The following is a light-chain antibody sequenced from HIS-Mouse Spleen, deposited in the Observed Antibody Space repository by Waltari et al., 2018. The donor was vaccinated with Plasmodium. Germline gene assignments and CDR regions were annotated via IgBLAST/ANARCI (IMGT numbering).Light chain of an antibody. V-gene: IGLV2-23*01. CDR2: DGS. CDR1: SSDVGSSNL. CDR3: CSEAGSSTYV. Sequence: QSALTQPASVSGSPGQSITISCTGTSSDVGSSNLVSWYQQHPGKAPKLMIYDGSKRSSGVAKRFAGSKAGNTAFLTISGLQAEDEADYYCCSEAGSSTYVFGTGTKVTVL. J-gene: IGLJ1*01.